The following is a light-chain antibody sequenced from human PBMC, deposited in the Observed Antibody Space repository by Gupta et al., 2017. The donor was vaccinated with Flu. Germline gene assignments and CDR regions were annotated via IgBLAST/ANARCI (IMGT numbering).Light chain of an antibody. CDR2: KTS. CDR1: QSIDSW. J-gene: IGKJ1*01. CDR3: QQYNHYWT. V-gene: IGKV1-5*03. Sequence: DIQMTQSPSTVSASVGDRVTITCRASQSIDSWLAWYQQKPGKAPKLLIYKTSSLESGAPSRFSGSGSGTEYTLTISSLQPDDFAIYYCQQYNHYWTFGQGTKVEIK.